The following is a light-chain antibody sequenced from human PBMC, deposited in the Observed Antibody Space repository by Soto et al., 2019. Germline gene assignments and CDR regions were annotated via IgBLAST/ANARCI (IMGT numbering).Light chain of an antibody. J-gene: IGKJ1*01. Sequence: EIVMTQSPATLSVSPGETATLSCRASQSVSNNVAWYQQKPGQAPRLLIYGASSRATGIPARFSGSGSGTEFTLTISSLQSEDFAVYYCQQYNNWPGTVGQGTK. CDR1: QSVSNN. CDR2: GAS. CDR3: QQYNNWPGT. V-gene: IGKV3D-15*01.